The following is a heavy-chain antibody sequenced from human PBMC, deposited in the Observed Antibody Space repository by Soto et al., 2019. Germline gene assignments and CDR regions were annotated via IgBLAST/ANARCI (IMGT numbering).Heavy chain of an antibody. D-gene: IGHD3-9*01. V-gene: IGHV3-30-3*01. CDR2: ISYDGSNK. CDR1: GFTFSSYA. J-gene: IGHJ6*02. CDR3: ERKVYYDILNGYYIRNYYHGMDV. Sequence: GGSLRLSCAASGFTFSSYAMHWVRHAPGKGLEWVAVISYDGSNKYYADFVKGRFTISRDNSKNTLYLQMNSLRAEDTAVYYCERKVYYDILNGYYIRNYYHGMDVWGQGTTVTVSS.